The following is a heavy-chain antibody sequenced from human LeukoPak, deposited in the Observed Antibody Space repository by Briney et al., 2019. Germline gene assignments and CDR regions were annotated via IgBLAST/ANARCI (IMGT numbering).Heavy chain of an antibody. Sequence: ASVKVSCKASGYTFTGYYIHWVRQAPGQGLEWMGIINPSGGSTSYAQKFQGRVTMTRDMSTSTVYMELSSLRSEDTAVYYCARETTVTTRFDYWGQGTLVTVSS. CDR3: ARETTVTTRFDY. CDR2: INPSGGST. D-gene: IGHD4-17*01. CDR1: GYTFTGYY. J-gene: IGHJ4*02. V-gene: IGHV1-46*01.